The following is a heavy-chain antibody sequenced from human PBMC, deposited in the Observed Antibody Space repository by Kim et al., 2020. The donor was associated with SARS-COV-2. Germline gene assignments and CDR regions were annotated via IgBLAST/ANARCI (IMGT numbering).Heavy chain of an antibody. CDR1: GGSISSSSYY. Sequence: SETLSLTCTVSGGSISSSSYYWGWIRQPPGKGLEWIGSIYYSGSTYYNPSLKSRVTISVDTSKNQFSLKLSSVTAADTAVYYCARSRWYYYDSSGYPDIDAFDIWGQGTMVTVSA. V-gene: IGHV4-39*01. CDR3: ARSRWYYYDSSGYPDIDAFDI. CDR2: IYYSGST. J-gene: IGHJ3*02. D-gene: IGHD3-22*01.